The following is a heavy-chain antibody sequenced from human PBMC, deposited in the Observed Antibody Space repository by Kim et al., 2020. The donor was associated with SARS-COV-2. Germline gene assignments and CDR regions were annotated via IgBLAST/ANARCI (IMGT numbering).Heavy chain of an antibody. Sequence: GGSLRLSCAASGFTFSNAWMRWVRQAPGKGLEWVARIKSKTDSGTSAYAVHVKGRFTISRDDSKNTLYLQMNSLQTEDTGVYDCTRDLILLGSSWYVTPSYGYYGMDGWVRGRTVTVSS. CDR2: IKSKTDSGTS. V-gene: IGHV3-15*01. CDR1: GFTFSNAW. D-gene: IGHD6-13*01. CDR3: TRDLILLGSSWYVTPSYGYYGMDG. J-gene: IGHJ6*01.